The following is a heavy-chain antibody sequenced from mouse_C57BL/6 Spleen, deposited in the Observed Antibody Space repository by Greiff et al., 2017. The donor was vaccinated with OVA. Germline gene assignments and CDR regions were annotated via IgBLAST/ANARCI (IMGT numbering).Heavy chain of an antibody. J-gene: IGHJ3*01. CDR3: ARGETGLSWFAY. Sequence: QVQLQQPGAELVKPGASVKLSCKASGYTFTSYWMHWVKQRPGRGLEWIGRIDPNSGGTKYNEKFKSKATLTVDKPCSTAYMHLTSLTSEYSAVYYCARGETGLSWFAYWGQGTLVTVSA. CDR1: GYTFTSYW. D-gene: IGHD4-1*01. CDR2: IDPNSGGT. V-gene: IGHV1-72*01.